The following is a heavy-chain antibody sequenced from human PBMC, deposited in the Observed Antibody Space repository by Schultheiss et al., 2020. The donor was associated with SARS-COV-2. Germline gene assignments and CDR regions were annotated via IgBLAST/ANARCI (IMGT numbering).Heavy chain of an antibody. CDR1: GYSISSGYY. J-gene: IGHJ4*02. CDR2: IYHSGST. CDR3: AREGGALSHIVVVTAMVY. Sequence: GSLRLSCAVSGYSISSGYYWGWIRQPPGKGLEWIGSIYHSGSTYYNPSLKSRVTISVDTSKNQFSLKLSSVTAADTAVYYCAREGGALSHIVVVTAMVYWGQGTLVTVSS. V-gene: IGHV4-38-2*02. D-gene: IGHD2-21*02.